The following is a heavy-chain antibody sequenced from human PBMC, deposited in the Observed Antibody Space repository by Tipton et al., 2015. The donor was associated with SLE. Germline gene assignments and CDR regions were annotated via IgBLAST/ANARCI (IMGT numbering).Heavy chain of an antibody. CDR2: ISGDGGVA. D-gene: IGHD2-8*02. CDR3: AKLPTGVGSLAEYFQH. Sequence: SLRLSCAASGFTFRSYEMNWVRQAPGKGLEWVSTISGDGGVAFYAASVKGRFTISRDNSRNTLHLQMKSLRAEDTALYYCAKLPTGVGSLAEYFQHWGQGTLVTVSS. J-gene: IGHJ1*01. CDR1: GFTFRSYE. V-gene: IGHV3-23*01.